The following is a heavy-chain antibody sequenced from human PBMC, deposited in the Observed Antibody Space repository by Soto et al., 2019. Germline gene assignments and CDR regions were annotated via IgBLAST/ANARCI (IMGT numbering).Heavy chain of an antibody. CDR3: ARDLSGLDY. J-gene: IGHJ4*02. CDR2: ISSSGSPI. CDR1: GFIFSDYY. Sequence: QVQLVESGGNLVKPGGSLRLYYAASGFIFSDYYMSWIRQAPGKGLEWLSYISSSGSPIYYADSVKGRFTISRDNAKNSLYLQMNSLRAADTAMYYCARDLSGLDYWGQGTLVTVSS. V-gene: IGHV3-11*01.